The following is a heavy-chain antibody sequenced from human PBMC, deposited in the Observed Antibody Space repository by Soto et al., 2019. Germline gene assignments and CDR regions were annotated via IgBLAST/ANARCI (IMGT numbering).Heavy chain of an antibody. CDR1: GGSVSSSSYS. CDR2: IYSSENT. CDR3: ARLNGYCISTNCHGYYGMDV. D-gene: IGHD2-2*03. J-gene: IGHJ6*02. Sequence: SETLSLTCPVSGGSVSSSSYSWGWIRQSPGKGLEWIGTIYSSENTYYNPSLLSRVTISVDTSKNEFSLRLSSVTAADTAVYYCARLNGYCISTNCHGYYGMDVWGQGTTVTV. V-gene: IGHV4-39*01.